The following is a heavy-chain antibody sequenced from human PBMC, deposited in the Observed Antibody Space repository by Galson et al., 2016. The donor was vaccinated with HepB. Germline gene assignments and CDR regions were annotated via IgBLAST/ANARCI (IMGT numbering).Heavy chain of an antibody. D-gene: IGHD2/OR15-2a*01. Sequence: SLRLSCAMSGFIFNNYAMHWVRQPPGKGLEWVSLLSWNGVRTYYVDSMKGRFTISRDNTKKSLYLEMNNLRPEDTAVYYCARGAGPLCYYGMDVWGQGTTVIASS. J-gene: IGHJ6*02. CDR3: ARGAGPLCYYGMDV. CDR2: LSWNGVRT. V-gene: IGHV3-43D*03. CDR1: GFIFNNYA.